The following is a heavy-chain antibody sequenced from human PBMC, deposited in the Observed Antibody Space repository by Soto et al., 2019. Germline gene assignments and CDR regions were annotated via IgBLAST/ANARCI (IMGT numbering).Heavy chain of an antibody. D-gene: IGHD3-22*01. CDR3: ARGRAYYDSSGYYY. V-gene: IGHV4-34*01. Sequence: SATLSLTCAVYGGSFSGYYWSWIRQPPGKGLEWIGEINHSGSTNYNPSLKSRVTISVDTSKNQFSLKLSSVTAADTAVYYCARGRAYYDSSGYYYWGQGTLVTVSS. CDR1: GGSFSGYY. J-gene: IGHJ4*02. CDR2: INHSGST.